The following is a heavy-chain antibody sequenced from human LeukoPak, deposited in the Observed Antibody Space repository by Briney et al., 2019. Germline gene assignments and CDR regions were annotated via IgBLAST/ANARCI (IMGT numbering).Heavy chain of an antibody. J-gene: IGHJ4*02. CDR3: TSYSPSDY. Sequence: RRSLRPSCALSGLSATAVCTGCVRPAPGKGQEWVGRIKSKTDGGTTDYAAPVKGRFTISRDDSKNTLYLQMNSLKTEDTAVYYCTSYSPSDYWGQGTLVTVSS. CDR1: GLSATAVC. CDR2: IKSKTDGGTT. D-gene: IGHD1-26*01. V-gene: IGHV3-15*01.